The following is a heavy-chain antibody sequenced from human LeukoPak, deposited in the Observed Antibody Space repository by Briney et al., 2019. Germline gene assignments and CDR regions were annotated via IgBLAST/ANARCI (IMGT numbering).Heavy chain of an antibody. J-gene: IGHJ4*02. Sequence: GGSLRLSCAASEFTFSSYSMNWVRQAPGKGLEWVTSISSSSSYIYYADSVKGRFTISRDNAKNSLYLQMNSLRAEDTAVYYCARVPGYSSSWFDYWGQGTLVTASS. V-gene: IGHV3-21*01. CDR2: ISSSSSYI. CDR1: EFTFSSYS. CDR3: ARVPGYSSSWFDY. D-gene: IGHD6-13*01.